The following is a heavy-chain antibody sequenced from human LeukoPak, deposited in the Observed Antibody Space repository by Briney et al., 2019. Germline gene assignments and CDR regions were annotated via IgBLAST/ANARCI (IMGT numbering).Heavy chain of an antibody. CDR2: IGWNKDKI. V-gene: IGHV3-9*01. CDR3: AKAKRNSDYLFDY. CDR1: GLTFDDYV. D-gene: IGHD5-12*01. J-gene: IGHJ4*02. Sequence: PGGSLRLSCAASGLTFDDYVMHWDRQAPGKGLEWVSSIGWNKDKILYADSLKGRFTISRDNARRSLFLQMGSLRAEDTAFYYCAKAKRNSDYLFDYWGQGTLVTVSS.